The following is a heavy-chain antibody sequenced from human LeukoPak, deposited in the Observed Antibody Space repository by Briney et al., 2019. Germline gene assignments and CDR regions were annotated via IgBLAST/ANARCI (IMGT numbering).Heavy chain of an antibody. J-gene: IGHJ4*02. CDR3: ASGGYSSSYTEN. D-gene: IGHD6-13*01. V-gene: IGHV3-48*03. Sequence: PGGSLRLSCAASGFTFSSYEMNWVRQAPGKGLEWVSYISSSGSTIYYADSVKGRFTISRDNAKNSLYLQMNSLRAEDTAVCYCASGGYSSSYTENWGQGTLVTVSS. CDR2: ISSSGSTI. CDR1: GFTFSSYE.